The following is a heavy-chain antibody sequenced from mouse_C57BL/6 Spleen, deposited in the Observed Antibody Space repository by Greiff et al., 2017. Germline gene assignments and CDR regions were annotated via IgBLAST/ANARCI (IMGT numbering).Heavy chain of an antibody. CDR2: INPNSGTT. V-gene: IGHV1-39*01. J-gene: IGHJ4*01. CDR3: ARGGSGAMDY. CDR1: GYSFTDYT. Sequence: EVQLQQPGAELVKPGASVKISCKASGYSFTDYTMHWVKQSNGKSLEWIGVINPNSGTTTYNQKFKGQATLTVDQSSSTAYMQLNSRTSEDSAVYDCARGGSGAMDYWGQGTSVTVSS.